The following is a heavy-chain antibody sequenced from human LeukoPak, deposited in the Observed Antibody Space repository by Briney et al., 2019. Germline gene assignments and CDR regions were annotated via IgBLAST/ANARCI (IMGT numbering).Heavy chain of an antibody. CDR3: ARDTGSGYCSGNRCRAAFDV. D-gene: IGHD2-15*01. CDR1: GYSVGSNY. CDR2: IYSGDNS. V-gene: IGHV3-53*01. Sequence: GGSLRLSCAASGYSVGSNYMTWVRQAPGKGLERVSVIYSGDNSCYADSVEGRFTISRDTPKNTLYLQMSSLRAEDTAVYYCARDTGSGYCSGNRCRAAFDVWGQGTMVTVSS. J-gene: IGHJ3*01.